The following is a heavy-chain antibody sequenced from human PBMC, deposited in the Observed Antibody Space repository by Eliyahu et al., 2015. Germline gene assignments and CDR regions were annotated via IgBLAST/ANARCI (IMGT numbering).Heavy chain of an antibody. J-gene: IGHJ5*02. CDR2: IYHSGST. CDR1: GGSISSSNW. Sequence: QVQLQESGPGLVKPSGTLSLTCAVSGGSISSSNWWSWVRQPPGKGLECSXEIYHSGSTNYNPSLKSRVTISVDKSKNQFSLKLSSVTAADTAVYYCARDYPPPRYCSGGSCRTGWFDPWGQGTLVTVSS. CDR3: ARDYPPPRYCSGGSCRTGWFDP. D-gene: IGHD2-15*01. V-gene: IGHV4-4*02.